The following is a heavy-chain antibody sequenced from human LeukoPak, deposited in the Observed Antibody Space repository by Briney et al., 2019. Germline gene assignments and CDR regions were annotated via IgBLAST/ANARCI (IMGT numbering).Heavy chain of an antibody. CDR1: GITVSTNY. V-gene: IGHV3-53*01. CDR2: AFSDGRT. J-gene: IGHJ4*02. Sequence: GGSLRLSSAAYGITVSTNYMSWVRQAPGKGLEWVSIAFSDGRTFYADSVKGRFTISRDSSKNTVFLQMNSLRAEDTAVYYCARGDFDYWGQGTLVTVSS. CDR3: ARGDFDY.